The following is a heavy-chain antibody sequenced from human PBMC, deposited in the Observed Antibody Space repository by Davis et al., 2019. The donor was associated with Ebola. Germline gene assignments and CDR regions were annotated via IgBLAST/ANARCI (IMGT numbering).Heavy chain of an antibody. D-gene: IGHD7-27*01. CDR1: GFTFSSYG. CDR3: ARDILDELGISYFEL. V-gene: IGHV3-33*01. CDR2: IWYDGSNK. Sequence: GESLKISCAASGFTFSSYGMHWVRQAPGKGLEWVAVIWYDGSNKYYADSVTGRFTISRDNSKNTLYLQMNSLRAEDTAVYYCARDILDELGISYFELWGRGSLVTVSS. J-gene: IGHJ2*01.